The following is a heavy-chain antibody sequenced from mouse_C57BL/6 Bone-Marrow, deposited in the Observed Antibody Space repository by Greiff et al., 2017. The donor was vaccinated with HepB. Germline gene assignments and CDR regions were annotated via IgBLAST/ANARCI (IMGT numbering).Heavy chain of an antibody. CDR3: ARSGPAY. CDR2: IYPRSGNT. D-gene: IGHD1-3*01. Sequence: QVHVKQSGAELARPGASVKLSCKASGYTFTSYGISWVKQRTGQGLEWIGEIYPRSGNTYYNEKFKGKATLTADKSSSTAYMELRSLTSEDSAVYFCARSGPAYWGQGTLVTVSA. J-gene: IGHJ3*01. CDR1: GYTFTSYG. V-gene: IGHV1-81*01.